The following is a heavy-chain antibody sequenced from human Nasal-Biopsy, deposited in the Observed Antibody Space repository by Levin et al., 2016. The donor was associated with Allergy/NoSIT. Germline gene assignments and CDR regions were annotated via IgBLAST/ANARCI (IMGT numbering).Heavy chain of an antibody. D-gene: IGHD3-10*01. CDR1: GFAFSAYS. CDR3: AKAYGSGDGGNRYFDF. Sequence: GGSLRLSCEASGFAFSAYSMNWVRQAPGKGLEWIAYVSDGWQIVSYADSVKGRFTISRDNSKNTLYLQMNSLRADDTAVYYCAKAYGSGDGGNRYFDFWGQGTLVTVSS. V-gene: IGHV3-48*01. CDR2: VSDGWQIV. J-gene: IGHJ4*02.